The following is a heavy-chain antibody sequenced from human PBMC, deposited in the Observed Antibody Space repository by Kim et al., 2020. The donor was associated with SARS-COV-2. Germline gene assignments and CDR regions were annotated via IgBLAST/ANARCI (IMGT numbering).Heavy chain of an antibody. D-gene: IGHD5-18*01. V-gene: IGHV3-33*06. J-gene: IGHJ6*02. Sequence: GGSLRLSCAASGFTFSSYGMHWVRQAPGKGLDWVAVIWSDGNNKYYADSVKGRFTISRDNSKNTLYLQMNSLRAEDTAVYYCAKDVGYSYGAYYYYYYGMDVWGQGTTVTDSS. CDR2: IWSDGNNK. CDR1: GFTFSSYG. CDR3: AKDVGYSYGAYYYYYYGMDV.